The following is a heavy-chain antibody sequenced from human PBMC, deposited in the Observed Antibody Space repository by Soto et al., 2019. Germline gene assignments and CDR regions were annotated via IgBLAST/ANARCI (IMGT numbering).Heavy chain of an antibody. CDR2: ISGRADST. V-gene: IGHV3-23*01. Sequence: LRLSCAASGFTFIHYAMSWVRQAPGKGLEWVSVISGRADSTDYADSVKGRFTISRDNSMDTLFLQMNSLRAEDTAVYYCAKAARFCVGGPCHYLRCWGQRTLFTVCS. J-gene: IGHJ4*02. D-gene: IGHD3-3*01. CDR3: AKAARFCVGGPCHYLRC. CDR1: GFTFIHYA.